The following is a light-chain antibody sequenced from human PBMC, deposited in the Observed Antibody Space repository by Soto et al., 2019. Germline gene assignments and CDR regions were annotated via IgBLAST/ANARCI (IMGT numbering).Light chain of an antibody. CDR1: NGDVGGYKY. CDR2: EVS. CDR3: SSFACSNNYV. Sequence: QSPLTQPPSGSGCPDQSVSISWSAGNGDVGGYKYVSWYQQHPGKAPKLMIYEVSKRPSGVPDRFSGSKSGNTASLTVSGLQAEDEADYYCSSFACSNNYVFGTGTKVTVL. V-gene: IGLV2-8*01. J-gene: IGLJ1*01.